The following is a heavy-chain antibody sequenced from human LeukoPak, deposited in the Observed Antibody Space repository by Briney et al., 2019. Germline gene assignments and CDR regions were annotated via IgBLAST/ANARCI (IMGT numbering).Heavy chain of an antibody. V-gene: IGHV1-46*01. CDR3: ARRGYDYVWGSLYYFDY. CDR2: INPSGGST. CDR1: GYTFTSYY. Sequence: ASVKVFCKASGYTFTSYYMHWVRQAPGQGLEWMGIINPSGGSTSYAQKFQGRVTMTRDTSTSTVYMELSSLRSEDTAVHYCARRGYDYVWGSLYYFDYWGQGTLVTVSS. D-gene: IGHD3-16*01. J-gene: IGHJ4*02.